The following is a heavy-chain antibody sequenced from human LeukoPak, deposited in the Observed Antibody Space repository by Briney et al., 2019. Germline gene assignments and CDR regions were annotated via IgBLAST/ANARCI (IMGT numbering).Heavy chain of an antibody. V-gene: IGHV4-39*07. CDR1: GGSISSTNYY. D-gene: IGHD3-22*01. CDR3: ARSVRYYYDSSGYYYFDY. Sequence: SETLSLTCTVSGGSISSTNYYWGWIRQPPGKGLEWIGTIYYSGSTFYNPSLKSRVTISVDTSKNQFSLKLSSVTAADTAVYYCARSVRYYYDSSGYYYFDYWGQGTLVTVSS. CDR2: IYYSGST. J-gene: IGHJ4*02.